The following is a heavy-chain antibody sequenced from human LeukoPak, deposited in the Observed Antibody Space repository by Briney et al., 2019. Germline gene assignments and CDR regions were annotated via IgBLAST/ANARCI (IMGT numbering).Heavy chain of an antibody. Sequence: GGSLRLSCAASGFTFTNYAMTWVRQAPGKGLEWVSGVSGSGGFTYYADSVKGRFTISRDNSKNTLYLQMNSLRAEDTAVYYCAKGPGYGSYYFGLWGQGTLVTVSS. J-gene: IGHJ4*02. V-gene: IGHV3-23*01. CDR1: GFTFTNYA. CDR2: VSGSGGFT. CDR3: AKGPGYGSYYFGL. D-gene: IGHD3-10*01.